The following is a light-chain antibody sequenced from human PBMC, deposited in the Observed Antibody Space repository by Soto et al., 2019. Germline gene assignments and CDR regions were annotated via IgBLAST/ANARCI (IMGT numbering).Light chain of an antibody. J-gene: IGLJ1*01. CDR3: NSYTSSTAYV. CDR1: SSDVGSYNL. Sequence: QSVLTQPASVSGSPGQSITISCTGTSSDVGSYNLVSWYQQHPHKAPKLMIYEGSKRPSGVSNRFSGSKSGNTASLTISGLQAEDEADYYCNSYTSSTAYVFGTGTKVNVL. V-gene: IGLV2-14*02. CDR2: EGS.